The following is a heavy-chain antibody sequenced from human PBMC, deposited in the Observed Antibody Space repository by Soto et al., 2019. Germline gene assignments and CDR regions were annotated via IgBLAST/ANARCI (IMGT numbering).Heavy chain of an antibody. CDR2: IYPGDSDT. D-gene: IGHD2-2*01. Sequence: GESLKISCKGSGYSFTSYWIGWVRQMPGKGLEWMGIIYPGDSDTRYSPSFQGQVTISADKSISTAYLQWSSLKASDTAMYYCARLPDIVVVPAVYSGHKRGLYYYGMDVWGQGTTVTVSS. V-gene: IGHV5-51*01. J-gene: IGHJ6*02. CDR1: GYSFTSYW. CDR3: ARLPDIVVVPAVYSGHKRGLYYYGMDV.